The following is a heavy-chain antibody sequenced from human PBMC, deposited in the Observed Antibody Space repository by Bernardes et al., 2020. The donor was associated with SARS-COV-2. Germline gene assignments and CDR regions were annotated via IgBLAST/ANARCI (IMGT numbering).Heavy chain of an antibody. Sequence: GGALRLSCAGSGFIFNNFGMNLIPPNPGKGVGWVSGINNSGDKTYYADSVKGRFTISRDSSKNTVFLQMNSLRVDDTAIYYCARFWSGYYNFDLWGQGTSVTVSA. D-gene: IGHD3-3*01. J-gene: IGHJ4*02. V-gene: IGHV3-23*01. CDR2: INNSGDKT. CDR3: ARFWSGYYNFDL. CDR1: GFIFNNFG.